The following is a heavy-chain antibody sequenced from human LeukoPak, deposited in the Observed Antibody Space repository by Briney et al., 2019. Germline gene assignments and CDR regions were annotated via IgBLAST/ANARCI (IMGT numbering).Heavy chain of an antibody. D-gene: IGHD4-17*01. Sequence: PGGSLRPPCVASGFPFPDAYISWVRQTPGKGLEWVGRIKCRSDGGTTDYAAPVKGRFTISRDDSKNTLYLQMNSLKIEDTAVYFCTTVAAVTTTGHDSFDVWGQGTMVTVSS. CDR2: IKCRSDGGTT. J-gene: IGHJ3*01. CDR3: TTVAAVTTTGHDSFDV. CDR1: GFPFPDAY. V-gene: IGHV3-15*01.